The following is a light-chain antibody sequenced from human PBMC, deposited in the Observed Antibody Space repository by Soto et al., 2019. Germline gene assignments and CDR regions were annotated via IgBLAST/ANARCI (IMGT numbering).Light chain of an antibody. CDR1: QTISSW. CDR3: QQANSFPIT. J-gene: IGKJ5*01. Sequence: DIQMPHSPSTLSGSVGDRVTITCRASQTISSWLAWYQQKPGKAPKLLIYAASSLQSGVPSRFSGSESGTDFTLTISSLQPEDCAIYFCQQANSFPITFGQGTRLEIK. CDR2: AAS. V-gene: IGKV1-12*01.